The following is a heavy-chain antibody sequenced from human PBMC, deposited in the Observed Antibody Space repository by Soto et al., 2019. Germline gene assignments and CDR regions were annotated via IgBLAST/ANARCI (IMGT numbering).Heavy chain of an antibody. CDR3: TRGELWWDY. V-gene: IGHV4-30-4*08. CDR1: GGSISSHDDY. D-gene: IGHD2-21*01. CDR2: IYHNGNT. J-gene: IGHJ4*02. Sequence: QVQLQESGPGLVKPSQTLSLICTVSGGSISSHDDYWSWIRQLPGEGLEWIGYIYHNGNTFYNPSRKGRLTIALATSKNHFSLRLSSVTAADTAVYYCTRGELWWDYWGQGTLVTVSS.